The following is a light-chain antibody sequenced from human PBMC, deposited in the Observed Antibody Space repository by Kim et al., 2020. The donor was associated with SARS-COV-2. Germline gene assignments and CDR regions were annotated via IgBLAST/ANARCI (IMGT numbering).Light chain of an antibody. CDR1: QSISNY. J-gene: IGKJ4*01. CDR3: QQSYSFPLT. Sequence: SASVGDRVTMTCRASQSISNYVNWYRQKPGKAPELLIYAASNLQRGVPSRFTGSGSGTDFTLTVSSLQPEDCATYYCQQSYSFPLTFGRGTKLEI. CDR2: AAS. V-gene: IGKV1-39*01.